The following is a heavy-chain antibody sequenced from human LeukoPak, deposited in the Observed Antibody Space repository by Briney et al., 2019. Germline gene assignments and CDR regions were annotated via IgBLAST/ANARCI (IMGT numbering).Heavy chain of an antibody. V-gene: IGHV3-15*01. CDR2: IKSKTDGGTT. D-gene: IGHD3-3*01. CDR1: GFTFSNAW. J-gene: IGHJ4*02. Sequence: KTGGSLRLSCAASGFTFSNAWMGWVRQAPGKGLEWVGRIKSKTDGGTTDYAAPVKGRFTISRDDSKNTLYLQMNSLKTEDTAVYYCTTGQYSTYYGFWSGYHTFDYWGQGTLVTVSS. CDR3: TTGQYSTYYGFWSGYHTFDY.